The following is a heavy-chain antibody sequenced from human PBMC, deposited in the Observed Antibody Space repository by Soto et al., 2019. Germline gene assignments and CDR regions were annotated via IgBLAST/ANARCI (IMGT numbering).Heavy chain of an antibody. D-gene: IGHD3-9*01. CDR2: IYYSGST. CDR3: ATYYDILTGDDTTGMDV. Sequence: SETLSLTCTVSGGSISSYYWSWIRQPPGKGLEWIGYIYYSGSTNYNPSLKSRVTISVDTSKNQFSLKLSSVTAADTAVYYCATYYDILTGDDTTGMDVWGQGTTVTVS. CDR1: GGSISSYY. J-gene: IGHJ6*02. V-gene: IGHV4-59*01.